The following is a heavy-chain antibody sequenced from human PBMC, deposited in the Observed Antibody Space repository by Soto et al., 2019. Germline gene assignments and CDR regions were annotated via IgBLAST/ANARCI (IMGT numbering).Heavy chain of an antibody. CDR2: ISGTTDNT. CDR3: AKSLRGVIIDLDS. V-gene: IGHV3-23*01. D-gene: IGHD3-10*01. CDR1: GFTFSSNA. J-gene: IGHJ4*02. Sequence: PGGSLRLSCAASGFTFSSNAMSWVRQAPGKGLEWVSAISGTTDNTYYADSVKGRFTISRDNSKNTLYLQMNSLRAEDTALYYCAKSLRGVIIDLDSWGQGTLVTV.